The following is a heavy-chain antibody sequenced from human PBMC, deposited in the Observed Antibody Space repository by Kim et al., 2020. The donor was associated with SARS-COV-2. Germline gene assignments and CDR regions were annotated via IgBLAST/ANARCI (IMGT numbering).Heavy chain of an antibody. D-gene: IGHD1-20*01. CDR1: GYTFTSYY. V-gene: IGHV1-46*01. J-gene: IGHJ6*02. CDR3: ARDITPTAERGPYYYYGMDV. Sequence: ASVKVSCKASGYTFTSYYMHWVRQAPGQGLEWMGIINPSGGSTSYAQKFQGRVTMTRDTSTSTVYMELRSLRSEDTAVYYCARDITPTAERGPYYYYGMDVWGQGTTVTVSS. CDR2: INPSGGST.